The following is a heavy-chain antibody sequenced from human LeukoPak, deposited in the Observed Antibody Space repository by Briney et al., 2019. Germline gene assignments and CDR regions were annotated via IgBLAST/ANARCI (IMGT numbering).Heavy chain of an antibody. J-gene: IGHJ1*01. Sequence: SETLSLTCAVYGESFSGYYWIWIRQPPGKGLEWIGEINHSGSTNYNPSLKSRVTISVGTSKNQFPLRLSSVTAADTAVYYCARSSYSSSYCFQHWGQGTLVTVSS. V-gene: IGHV4-34*01. CDR1: GESFSGYY. D-gene: IGHD6-6*01. CDR2: INHSGST. CDR3: ARSSYSSSYCFQH.